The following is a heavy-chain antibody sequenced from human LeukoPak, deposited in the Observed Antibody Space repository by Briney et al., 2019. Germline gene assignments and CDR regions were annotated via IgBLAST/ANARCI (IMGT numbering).Heavy chain of an antibody. Sequence: GGSLRLSCAASGFTFNNYAMSWVRQAPGKGLEWVSSISGSGGITYSADSVKGRFTISRDNPRNTLYLHMTSLRAEDTAIYYCAKHLHLWASFDSWGQGTLVTVSS. D-gene: IGHD5-18*01. CDR1: GFTFNNYA. V-gene: IGHV3-23*01. J-gene: IGHJ4*02. CDR3: AKHLHLWASFDS. CDR2: ISGSGGIT.